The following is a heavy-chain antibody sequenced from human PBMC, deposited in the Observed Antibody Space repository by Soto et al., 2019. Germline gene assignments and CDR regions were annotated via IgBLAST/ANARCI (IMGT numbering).Heavy chain of an antibody. D-gene: IGHD4-17*01. J-gene: IGHJ6*03. CDR3: ARTVTTHWYYYYYMDV. Sequence: SQTLSLTCAVYGGSFSGYYWSWIRQPPGKGLEWIGEINHSGSTNYNPSLKSRVTISVDTSKNQFSLKLSSVTAADTAVYYCARTVTTHWYYYYYMDVWGKGTTVTVSS. V-gene: IGHV4-34*01. CDR1: GGSFSGYY. CDR2: INHSGST.